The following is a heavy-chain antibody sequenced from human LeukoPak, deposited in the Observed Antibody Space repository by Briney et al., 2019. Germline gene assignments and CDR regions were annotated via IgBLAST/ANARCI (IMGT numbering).Heavy chain of an antibody. D-gene: IGHD2-8*01. CDR3: AREGGGVVMVYSFDY. Sequence: GRSLRLSCAASGFTFSSYSMNWVRHAPGKGLEWVSSISSSSSYIYYADSVKGRFTISRDNAKTALYLQMNRLRAEDTVVYYCAREGGGVVMVYSFDYGGEGTLVTVSS. J-gene: IGHJ4*02. V-gene: IGHV3-21*01. CDR1: GFTFSSYS. CDR2: ISSSSSYI.